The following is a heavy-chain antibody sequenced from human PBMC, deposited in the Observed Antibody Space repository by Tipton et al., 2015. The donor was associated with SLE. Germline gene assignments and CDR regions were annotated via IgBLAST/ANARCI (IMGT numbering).Heavy chain of an antibody. Sequence: TLSLTCTVSGGSIRSYDYKWTWIRQPPGKGLEWLGYIYYSGSTYYNPSLKSRVTISVDTSKNQFSLKLNSVTAADTAVYYCARARSLITGTTGGTFDYWGQGTLVTVSS. CDR3: ARARSLITGTTGGTFDY. CDR2: IYYSGST. CDR1: GGSIRSYDYK. D-gene: IGHD1-20*01. J-gene: IGHJ4*02. V-gene: IGHV4-30-4*01.